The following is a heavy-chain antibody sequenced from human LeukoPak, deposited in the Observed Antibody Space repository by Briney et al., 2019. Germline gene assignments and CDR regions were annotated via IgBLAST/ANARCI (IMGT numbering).Heavy chain of an antibody. CDR3: ARDGQTSVAGIDY. CDR2: IKKDGSKT. V-gene: IGHV3-7*01. D-gene: IGHD4-23*01. J-gene: IGHJ4*02. CDR1: GYTFGRYW. Sequence: GGSLRLSCEDSGYTFGRYWMSWVRQAPGKGLQWVASIKKDGSKTYYLDSVRGRFTVSRDNARNSLYLQLNTLRVEDTAVYYCARDGQTSVAGIDYWGQGTLVTVSS.